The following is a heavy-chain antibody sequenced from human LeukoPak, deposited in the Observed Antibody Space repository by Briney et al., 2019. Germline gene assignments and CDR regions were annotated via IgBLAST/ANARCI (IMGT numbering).Heavy chain of an antibody. CDR3: ARKIEYSSSSSEYYFDY. D-gene: IGHD6-6*01. V-gene: IGHV1-2*02. J-gene: IGHJ4*02. CDR1: GYTFTGYY. Sequence: ASVKVSCKASGYTFTGYYMHRVRQAPGQGLEWMGWINPNSGGTNYAQKFQGRVTMTRDTSVSTAYMELSRLRSDDTAVYYCARKIEYSSSSSEYYFDYWGQGTLVTVSS. CDR2: INPNSGGT.